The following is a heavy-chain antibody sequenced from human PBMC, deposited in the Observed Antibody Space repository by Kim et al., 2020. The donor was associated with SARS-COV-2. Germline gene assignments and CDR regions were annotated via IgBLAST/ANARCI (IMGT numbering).Heavy chain of an antibody. Sequence: SETLSLTCAVSGGSISSSSYYWGWIRQPPGKGLEWIGSIYYSGSTYYNPSLKSRVTISVDTSKNQFSLKLSSVTAADTAVYYCARLDIVVVPAASKHFDYWGQGTLVTVSS. CDR2: IYYSGST. V-gene: IGHV4-39*01. CDR3: ARLDIVVVPAASKHFDY. D-gene: IGHD2-2*01. J-gene: IGHJ4*02. CDR1: GGSISSSSYY.